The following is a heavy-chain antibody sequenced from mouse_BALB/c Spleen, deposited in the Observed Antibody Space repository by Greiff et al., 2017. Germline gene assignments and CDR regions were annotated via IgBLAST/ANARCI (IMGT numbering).Heavy chain of an antibody. CDR1: GFTFSSYA. J-gene: IGHJ4*01. V-gene: IGHV5-9-3*01. CDR2: ISSGGSYT. CDR3: ARSGNYGMDY. D-gene: IGHD2-1*01. Sequence: EVQLVESGGGLVKPGGSLKLSCAASGFTFSSYAMSWVRQTPEKRLEWVATISSGGSYTYYPDSVKGRFTISRDNAKNTLYLQMSSLRSEDTAMYYCARSGNYGMDYWGQGTSVTVSS.